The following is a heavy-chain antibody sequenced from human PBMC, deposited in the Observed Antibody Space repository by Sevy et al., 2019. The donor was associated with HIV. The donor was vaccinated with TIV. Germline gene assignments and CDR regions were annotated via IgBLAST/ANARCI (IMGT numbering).Heavy chain of an antibody. CDR3: AGEGSSSWDY. J-gene: IGHJ4*02. CDR2: ISSSGSTI. V-gene: IGHV3-48*03. D-gene: IGHD6-13*01. CDR1: GFTFSSYE. Sequence: GGSLRLSCAASGFTFSSYEMNWVRQAPGKGLEWVSYISSSGSTIYYADSVKGRFTISRDNTKNSLYLQMNSLRAEDTAVYYCAGEGSSSWDYWGQGTLVTVSS.